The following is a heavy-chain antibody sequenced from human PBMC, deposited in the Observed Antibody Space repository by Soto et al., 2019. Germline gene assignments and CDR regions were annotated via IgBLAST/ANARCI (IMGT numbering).Heavy chain of an antibody. J-gene: IGHJ4*02. V-gene: IGHV3-7*01. CDR3: SRSLDS. CDR2: INPDGSEK. CDR1: GFAFSSFW. Sequence: PGGSLRLSCAASGFAFSSFWMDWVRQAPGKGLEWVANINPDGSEKHYVDSVKGRFTISRDNAKNSLYLHMSSLTAEDSALYYCSRSLDSWGQGTRVTVSS.